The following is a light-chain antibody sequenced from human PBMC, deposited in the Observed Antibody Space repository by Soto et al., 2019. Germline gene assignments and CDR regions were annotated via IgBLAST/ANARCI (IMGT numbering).Light chain of an antibody. Sequence: EIVLTQSPGTLSLSPGERATLSCRASQSISNSYLAWYQQKPGQAPRLVIHGISTRATGVPDRFSGGGSGTDFSPTISRLEPEDFAVYYCQQYDSSPYTFGQGTKLEIK. J-gene: IGKJ2*01. CDR1: QSISNSY. V-gene: IGKV3-20*01. CDR3: QQYDSSPYT. CDR2: GIS.